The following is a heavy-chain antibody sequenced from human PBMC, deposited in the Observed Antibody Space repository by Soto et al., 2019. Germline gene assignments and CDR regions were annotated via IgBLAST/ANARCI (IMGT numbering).Heavy chain of an antibody. J-gene: IGHJ3*02. CDR3: ARDPPDDSGGYLAFDI. CDR1: GFTFSYYG. D-gene: IGHD3-22*01. CDR2: MWSDGGNK. V-gene: IGHV3-33*01. Sequence: QVQLVESGGGVVQPGRSLRLSCAASGFTFSYYGMHWVRQAPDKGLEWVAVMWSDGGNKHYADSVKGRFSISRDNSKNTLYLQMNSLRAEDTAVYYCARDPPDDSGGYLAFDIWGQGTMVTVSS.